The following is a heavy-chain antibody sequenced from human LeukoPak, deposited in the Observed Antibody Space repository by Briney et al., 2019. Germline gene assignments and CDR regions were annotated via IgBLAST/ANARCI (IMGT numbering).Heavy chain of an antibody. CDR2: IDHSGST. CDR3: ARVYKYCSGTSCYRFDP. J-gene: IGHJ5*02. CDR1: GGSITNSNW. Sequence: SGTLSLTCAVSGGSITNSNWWSWVRQPPGKGLEWMGEIDHSGSTKYNPSLKSRATISVDKSKNQFSLKLTSVTAADTAVYYCARVYKYCSGTSCYRFDPWGQGTLVTVSS. V-gene: IGHV4-4*02. D-gene: IGHD2-2*01.